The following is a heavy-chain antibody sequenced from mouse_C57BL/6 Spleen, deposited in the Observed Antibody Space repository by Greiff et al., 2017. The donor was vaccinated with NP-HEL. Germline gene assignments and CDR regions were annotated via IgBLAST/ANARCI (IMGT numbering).Heavy chain of an antibody. V-gene: IGHV5-6*01. CDR2: ISSGGSYT. CDR3: ARPYYGSREFAY. J-gene: IGHJ3*01. D-gene: IGHD1-1*01. Sequence: EVKLQESGGDLVKPGGSLKLSCAASGFTFSSYGMSWVRQTPDKRLEWVATISSGGSYTYYPDSVKGRFTISREHAKNTLYLQMSSLKSEDTALDYCARPYYGSREFAYWGQGTLVTVAA. CDR1: GFTFSSYG.